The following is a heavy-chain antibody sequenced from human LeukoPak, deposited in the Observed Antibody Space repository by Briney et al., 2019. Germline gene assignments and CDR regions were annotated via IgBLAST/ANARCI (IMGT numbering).Heavy chain of an antibody. CDR3: AREWGGDPPMVNDAFDI. V-gene: IGHV3-30*03. Sequence: PGGSLRLSCAASGFTFSSYGMHWVRQAPGKGLEWVAVISYDGSNKYYADSVKGRFTISRDNSKNTVDLQMSSLRAEDTAVYYCAREWGGDPPMVNDAFDIWGQGTMVTVSS. D-gene: IGHD5-18*01. CDR1: GFTFSSYG. J-gene: IGHJ3*02. CDR2: ISYDGSNK.